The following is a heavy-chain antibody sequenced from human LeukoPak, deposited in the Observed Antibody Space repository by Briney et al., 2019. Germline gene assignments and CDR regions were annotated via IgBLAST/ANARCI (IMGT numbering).Heavy chain of an antibody. CDR1: GDSISFSSFY. V-gene: IGHV4-39*07. CDR3: GRDSYVGDTRFDF. Sequence: KPSETLSLTCTVSGDSISFSSFYGGWIRQPPGKGLEWIGTILYSGNTCYNPSLKSRVTISVGTSKSQFSLKLTSATAADTALYYCGRDSYVGDTRFDFWGPGTLVTVSS. CDR2: ILYSGNT. D-gene: IGHD1-26*01. J-gene: IGHJ4*01.